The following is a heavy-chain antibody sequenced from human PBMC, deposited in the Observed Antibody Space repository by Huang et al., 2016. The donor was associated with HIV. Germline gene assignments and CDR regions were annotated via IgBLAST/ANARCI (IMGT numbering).Heavy chain of an antibody. CDR1: GGTFSNHG. D-gene: IGHD1-26*01. Sequence: QVQLVQSGAEVKKPGSSVKVSCKDSGGTFSNHGFSWVRQAPGQGLGWMWGIRPGFGTQHYTPKCQGRVTITADESTSTVYMELSSLTPDDTAEYYCARVRGYSGSYYGMDVWGQGTTVTVSS. V-gene: IGHV1-69*01. CDR2: IRPGFGTQ. J-gene: IGHJ6*02. CDR3: ARVRGYSGSYYGMDV.